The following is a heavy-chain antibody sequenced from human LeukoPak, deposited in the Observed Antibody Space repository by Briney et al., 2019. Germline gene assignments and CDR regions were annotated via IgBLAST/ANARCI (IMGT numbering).Heavy chain of an antibody. J-gene: IGHJ1*01. CDR3: AKGSTGGWNNFYDW. CDR1: GFTISNYG. CDR2: IFYDGLDE. Sequence: SLRLSCAASGFTISNYGMHWVRQAPGKGLEWLAVIFYDGLDEYYADSVKGRFTISRDNSENTLYLHMTSLRSEDTAVYYCAKGSTGGWNNFYDWWGQGTLVTVSS. D-gene: IGHD6-19*01. V-gene: IGHV3-30*18.